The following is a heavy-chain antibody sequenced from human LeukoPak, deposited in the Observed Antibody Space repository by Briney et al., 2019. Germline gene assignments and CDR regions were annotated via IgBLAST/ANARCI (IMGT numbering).Heavy chain of an antibody. J-gene: IGHJ4*02. V-gene: IGHV3-74*01. D-gene: IGHD2-21*02. CDR1: GFTFSXXX. Sequence: GGSLRLSCAASGFTFSXXXXXXXRQXXGKGLXWVSRINSDGSSTTYADSVXXRFTXXRDNAKNTLYLQMNSLRAEDTAVYYRARNVLETAPDYWGQGTLVTVSS. CDR2: INSDGSST. CDR3: ARNVLETAPDY.